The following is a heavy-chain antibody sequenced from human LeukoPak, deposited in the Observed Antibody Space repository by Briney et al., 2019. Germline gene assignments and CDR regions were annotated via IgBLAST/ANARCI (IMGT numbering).Heavy chain of an antibody. CDR2: ISSSGSTM. CDR3: AKGGGLRDAFDI. D-gene: IGHD3-10*01. V-gene: IGHV3-48*03. J-gene: IGHJ3*02. Sequence: GGSLRLSCAASGFTFSSYEIHWVRQAPGKGLEWVSYISSSGSTMYYADSVKGRFTISRDNAKNSLYLQMNSLRAEDMALYYCAKGGGLRDAFDIWGQGTMVTVSS. CDR1: GFTFSSYE.